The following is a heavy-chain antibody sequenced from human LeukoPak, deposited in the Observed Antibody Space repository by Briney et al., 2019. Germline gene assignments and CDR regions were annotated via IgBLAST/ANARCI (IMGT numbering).Heavy chain of an antibody. CDR2: INHSGST. J-gene: IGHJ4*02. V-gene: IGHV4-34*01. CDR1: GWSFSGYY. Sequence: SETLSLTCAVYGWSFSGYYWSWIRQPPGKGLEWIGEINHSGSTNYNPSLKSRVTISVDTSKNQFSLKLSSVTAADTAVYYCARGPPRVDIVATTQPTLDYWGQGTLVTVSS. D-gene: IGHD5-12*01. CDR3: ARGPPRVDIVATTQPTLDY.